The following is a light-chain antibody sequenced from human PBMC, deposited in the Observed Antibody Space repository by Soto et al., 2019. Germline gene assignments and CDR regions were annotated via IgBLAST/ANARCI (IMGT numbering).Light chain of an antibody. CDR3: CSYGGFSTFVV. CDR2: EAT. J-gene: IGLJ2*01. V-gene: IGLV2-23*02. CDR1: RNDVGSYNL. Sequence: QSALTQPASVSGSPGQSITISCTGTRNDVGSYNLVSWYQHHPGKAPKLVIYEATKRPSGVSNRFSGSKSGNTASLTISGLQAEDEAHYSCCSYGGFSTFVVFGGGTKVTVL.